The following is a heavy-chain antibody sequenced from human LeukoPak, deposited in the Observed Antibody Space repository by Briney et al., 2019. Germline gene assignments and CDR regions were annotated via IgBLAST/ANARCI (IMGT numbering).Heavy chain of an antibody. D-gene: IGHD1-26*01. CDR3: TTDSSVVGAAGDY. CDR1: GFSFSDTW. CDR2: IKSKTDGGTT. Sequence: GGSLRLSCVGSGFSFSDTWMSWVRQSPGKGLEWVGRIKSKTDGGTTDYAAPVKGRFTISRDDSKNTLYLQMNSLKTEDTAVYYCTTDSSVVGAAGDYWGQGTLVTVSS. J-gene: IGHJ4*02. V-gene: IGHV3-15*01.